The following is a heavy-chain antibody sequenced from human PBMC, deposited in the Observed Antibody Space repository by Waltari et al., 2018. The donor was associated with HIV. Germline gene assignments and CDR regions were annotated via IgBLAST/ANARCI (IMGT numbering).Heavy chain of an antibody. CDR1: GGSIRSSNW. CDR2: MYHSGST. V-gene: IGHV4-4*02. Sequence: QVQLQESGPGLVKPSETLSLTCGVSGGSIRSSNWWIWVRQAPGKGLEWIGEMYHSGSTNYNPSLKSRVTISVDKSKNQFSLKMNSVTAADTAVYYCARGVTGDFGASWLDPWGQGILVTVSS. D-gene: IGHD4-17*01. CDR3: ARGVTGDFGASWLDP. J-gene: IGHJ5*02.